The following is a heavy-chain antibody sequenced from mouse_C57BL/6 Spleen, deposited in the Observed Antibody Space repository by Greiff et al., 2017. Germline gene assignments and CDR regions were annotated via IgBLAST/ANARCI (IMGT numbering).Heavy chain of an antibody. V-gene: IGHV1-74*01. CDR2: IHPSDSDT. J-gene: IGHJ3*01. D-gene: IGHD1-1*01. CDR3: ARWDGSRPSFPY. Sequence: QVQLQQPGAELVKPGASVKVSCKASGYTFTSYWMHWVKQRPGQGLEWIGRIHPSDSDTNYNQKFKGKATLSVDKSSSTAYMELRSLTSEDSAVYYCARWDGSRPSFPYWGQAALVTVSA. CDR1: GYTFTSYW.